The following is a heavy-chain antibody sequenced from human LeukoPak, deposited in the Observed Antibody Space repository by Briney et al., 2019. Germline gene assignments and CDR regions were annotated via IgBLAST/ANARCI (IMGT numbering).Heavy chain of an antibody. Sequence: GASVKVSCKASGYTFTGYYMHWVRQAPGQGLEWMGWINPNSGGTNYAQKFQGRVTVTRDTSISTAYMELSRLRSDDTAVYYCARVTVVPAAMAFDPWGQGTLVTVSS. J-gene: IGHJ5*02. CDR3: ARVTVVPAAMAFDP. CDR1: GYTFTGYY. CDR2: INPNSGGT. D-gene: IGHD2-2*01. V-gene: IGHV1-2*02.